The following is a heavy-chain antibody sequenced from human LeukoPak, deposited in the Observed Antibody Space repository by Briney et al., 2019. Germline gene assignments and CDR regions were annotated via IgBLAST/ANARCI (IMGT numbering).Heavy chain of an antibody. V-gene: IGHV4-59*12. D-gene: IGHD6-6*01. CDR2: IYYSGST. CDR3: AREYSSSDWYFDL. CDR1: GGSISSYY. Sequence: SETLSLTCTVSGGSISSYYWSWIRQPPGKGLEWIGYIYYSGSTNYNPSLKSRVTISVDTSKNQFSLKLSSVTAADTAVYYCAREYSSSDWYFDLWGRGTLVTVSS. J-gene: IGHJ2*01.